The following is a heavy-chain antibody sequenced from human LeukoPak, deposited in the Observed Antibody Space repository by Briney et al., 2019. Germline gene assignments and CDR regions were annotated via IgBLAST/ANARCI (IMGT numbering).Heavy chain of an antibody. CDR2: VYSGGST. J-gene: IGHJ4*02. CDR3: ARVVMITFGGVIVTDHQYYFDY. CDR1: GFTVSSNY. D-gene: IGHD3-16*02. Sequence: GGSLRLSCEVSGFTVSSNYMSWVRQAPGKGLEWVSLVYSGGSTYYADSVKGRFTISRDNSENTLYLQMNSLRVEDTAVYYCARVVMITFGGVIVTDHQYYFDYWGQGTLVTVSS. V-gene: IGHV3-66*01.